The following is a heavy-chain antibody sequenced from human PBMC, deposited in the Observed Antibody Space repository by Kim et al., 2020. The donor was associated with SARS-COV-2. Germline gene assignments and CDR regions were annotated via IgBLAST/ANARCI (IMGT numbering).Heavy chain of an antibody. D-gene: IGHD5-18*01. Sequence: KYYADSVKGRFTSSRDNSKNTLYLQMNSLRAEDTAVYYCAKENSYGSFDDWGQGTLVTVSS. V-gene: IGHV3-33*06. J-gene: IGHJ4*02. CDR2: K. CDR3: AKENSYGSFDD.